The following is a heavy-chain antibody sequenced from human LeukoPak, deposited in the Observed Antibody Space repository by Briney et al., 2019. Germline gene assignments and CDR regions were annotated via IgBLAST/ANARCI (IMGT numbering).Heavy chain of an antibody. V-gene: IGHV4-59*01. J-gene: IGHJ4*02. CDR3: ARDRVALDY. Sequence: SETLSLTCTVSGGSISSYYWSWIRQPPGKGLEWIGYFYYSGSTNYNPSLKSRVTISVDTSRNQFPLKLSSVTAADTAVYYCARDRVALDYWGQGTLVTVSS. D-gene: IGHD2-15*01. CDR2: FYYSGST. CDR1: GGSISSYY.